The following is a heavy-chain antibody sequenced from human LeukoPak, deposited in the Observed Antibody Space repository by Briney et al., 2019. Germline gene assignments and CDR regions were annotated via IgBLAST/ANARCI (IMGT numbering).Heavy chain of an antibody. CDR3: ARTPYYYYMAV. J-gene: IGHJ6*03. CDR2: IYYSGST. V-gene: IGHV4-59*01. Sequence: SETLSLTCTVSGDSLSTYYWSWVRQPPGKGLEWIGYIYYSGSTNYNPSLKSRITISFHTSKKQFSLMLRSVTTADTAVYYCARTPYYYYMAVWGKGTTVTVSS. CDR1: GDSLSTYY.